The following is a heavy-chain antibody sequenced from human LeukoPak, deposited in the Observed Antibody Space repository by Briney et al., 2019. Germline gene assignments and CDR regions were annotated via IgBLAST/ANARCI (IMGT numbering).Heavy chain of an antibody. Sequence: GGSLRLSCAASGFTFSTYSMNWVRQAPGKGLEWVLYISSSSSTIYYADSVKGRFTISRNNAKNSLYLQMNSLRAEDTAVYYCAKHATEGGSSSTSPWNYGGRGTLVTVSS. J-gene: IGHJ4*02. D-gene: IGHD2-2*01. CDR1: GFTFSTYS. V-gene: IGHV3-48*01. CDR3: AKHATEGGSSSTSPWNY. CDR2: ISSSSSTI.